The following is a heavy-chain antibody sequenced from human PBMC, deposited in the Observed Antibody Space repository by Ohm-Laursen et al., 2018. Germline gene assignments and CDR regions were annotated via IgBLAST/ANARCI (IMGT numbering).Heavy chain of an antibody. D-gene: IGHD2-2*02. J-gene: IGHJ4*02. CDR1: GFTVSSNY. CDR3: AMKIPGSRPFDY. Sequence: SLRLSCSASGFTVSSNYMNWVRQAPGKGLEWVSAIGTGGDTYYTDSVKGRFTISRDNSKNTVSLQMNSLRADDTAVYFCAMKIPGSRPFDYWGQGTLVTVSS. CDR2: IGTGGDT. V-gene: IGHV3-53*01.